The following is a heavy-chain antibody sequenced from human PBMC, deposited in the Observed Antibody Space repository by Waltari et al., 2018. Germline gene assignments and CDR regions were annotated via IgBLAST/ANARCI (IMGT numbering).Heavy chain of an antibody. CDR2: VQRSGKT. Sequence: QLQLQESGPGLVRPSGTLSPTCPVSGESMSSTDLWNWFRQSPQRGLEWIGQVQRSGKTNYNPSFVSRVTVSLDTSNNQFSLKMTSATATDTAIYYCARDRGRGLCLDTWGPGTLVTVSS. CDR1: GESMSSTDL. J-gene: IGHJ5*02. V-gene: IGHV4-4*02. D-gene: IGHD2-15*01. CDR3: ARDRGRGLCLDT.